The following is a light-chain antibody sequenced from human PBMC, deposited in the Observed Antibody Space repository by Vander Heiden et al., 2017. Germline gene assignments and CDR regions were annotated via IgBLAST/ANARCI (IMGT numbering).Light chain of an antibody. Sequence: QSALTQPRSVSGSPGQSVTISCTGTSRAVGGYNYVSWYQHHPGKAPKLMIYDVSKRPSGVPDRFSGSKSGNTASLTISGPQAEDEADYYCYSYAGLAKQMIFGGGTKLTVL. CDR2: DVS. CDR1: SRAVGGYNY. J-gene: IGLJ2*01. V-gene: IGLV2-11*01. CDR3: YSYAGLAKQMI.